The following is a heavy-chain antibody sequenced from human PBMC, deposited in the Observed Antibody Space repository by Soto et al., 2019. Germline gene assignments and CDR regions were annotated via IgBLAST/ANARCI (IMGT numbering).Heavy chain of an antibody. CDR3: ARDLSKLGGSSWYFDY. V-gene: IGHV1-46*01. J-gene: IGHJ4*02. D-gene: IGHD6-13*01. CDR1: GYTFTSYY. CDR2: INPSGGST. Sequence: QVQLVQSGAEVKKPGASVKVSCKASGYTFTSYYMHWVRQAPGQGLEWMGIINPSGGSTRYAQKFQGRVTMTRDTATITVYMELSSLRSEDTAVYYCARDLSKLGGSSWYFDYWGQGTLVTVSS.